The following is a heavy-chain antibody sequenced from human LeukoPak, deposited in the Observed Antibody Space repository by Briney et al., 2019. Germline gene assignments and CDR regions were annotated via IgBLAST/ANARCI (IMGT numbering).Heavy chain of an antibody. Sequence: PGGSLRLSCAASGFTFSSYSMNWVRQAPGKGLEWVSSISSSSSYIYYADSVKGRLTISRDNSKNTLYLQMNSLRTEDTAVYYCAKDEYYFDYWGQGTLVTVSS. J-gene: IGHJ4*02. CDR1: GFTFSSYS. CDR2: ISSSSSYI. CDR3: AKDEYYFDY. V-gene: IGHV3-21*01.